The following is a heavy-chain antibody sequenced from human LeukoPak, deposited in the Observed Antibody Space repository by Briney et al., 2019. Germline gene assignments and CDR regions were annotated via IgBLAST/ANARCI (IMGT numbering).Heavy chain of an antibody. CDR2: ISDSGANT. CDR1: GFTFSTYA. V-gene: IGHV3-23*01. CDR3: AKSMTLQWRGFFDL. D-gene: IGHD6-19*01. J-gene: IGHJ2*01. Sequence: GGSLRLSCADSGFTFSTYAMSWVRQAPGKGLEWVSTISDSGANTYYADSVRGRFTISRDNSKNTLYLQKNSLRADDTAIYYCAKSMTLQWRGFFDLWGRGTHVTVSS.